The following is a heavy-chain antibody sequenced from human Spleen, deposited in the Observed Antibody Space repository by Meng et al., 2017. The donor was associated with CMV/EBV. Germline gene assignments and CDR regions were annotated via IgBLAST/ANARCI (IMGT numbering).Heavy chain of an antibody. D-gene: IGHD6-25*01. V-gene: IGHV1-2*02. CDR3: ARHSAIFYFDY. CDR1: GGTFSSYA. J-gene: IGHJ4*02. CDR2: INPNSGGT. Sequence: ASVKVSCKASGGTFSSYAISWVRQAPGQGLEWMGWINPNSGGTNSAQKFQGRVTMTRDTSISTAYMELSRLRSDDTAVYYCARHSAIFYFDYWGQGTLVTVSS.